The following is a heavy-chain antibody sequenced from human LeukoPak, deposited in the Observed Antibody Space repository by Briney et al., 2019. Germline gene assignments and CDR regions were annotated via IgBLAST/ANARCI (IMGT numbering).Heavy chain of an antibody. CDR1: GFTFSTYS. J-gene: IGHJ5*02. CDR2: ISSRSSYI. CDR3: ARGNDYH. D-gene: IGHD2-21*02. Sequence: GGSLRLSCAASGFTFSTYSMKWVRQAPGKGLEWVSSISSRSSYIYYADSVKGRFTISRDNAENSLYLEMNSLRAKDTAVYYCARGNDYHWGQGTLVTVSS. V-gene: IGHV3-21*01.